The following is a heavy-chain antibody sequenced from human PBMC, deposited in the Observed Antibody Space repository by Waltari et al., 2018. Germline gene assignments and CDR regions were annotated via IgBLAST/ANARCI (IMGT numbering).Heavy chain of an antibody. CDR2: IKRDGSET. Sequence: DGQLVESGGGLVQPGGSLRLSCAASGFTFTHHWMPWVRQAPGTGREWVANIKRDGSETNYVASVKGRFTISRDNARNSLYLQMDSLKAEDTAVYYCARQVWIQLWSGPGGASDIWGRGTMVTVS. J-gene: IGHJ3*02. CDR1: GFTFTHHW. D-gene: IGHD5-18*01. CDR3: ARQVWIQLWSGPGGASDI. V-gene: IGHV3-7*03.